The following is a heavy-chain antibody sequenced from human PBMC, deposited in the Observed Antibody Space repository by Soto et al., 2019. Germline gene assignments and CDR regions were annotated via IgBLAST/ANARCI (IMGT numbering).Heavy chain of an antibody. CDR3: ESQGNIGAYYYGMDV. CDR2: IVAGSGNT. D-gene: IGHD6-13*01. CDR1: GFTFTRSA. Sequence: GASVKVSCKASGFTFTRSAVQWVRQARGQRLEWIGWIVAGSGNTIYAQKFRVRVTISRDMSTSTAYMELSSLRSEDTAVYYCESQGNIGAYYYGMDVWGQGTTVTVSS. J-gene: IGHJ6*02. V-gene: IGHV1-58*01.